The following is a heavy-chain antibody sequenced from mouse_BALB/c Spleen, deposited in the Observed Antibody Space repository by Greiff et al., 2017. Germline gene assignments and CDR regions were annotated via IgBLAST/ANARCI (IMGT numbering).Heavy chain of an antibody. CDR3: ARGVYRYDDAMDY. CDR1: GYSITSDYA. V-gene: IGHV3-2*02. CDR2: ISYSGST. D-gene: IGHD2-14*01. J-gene: IGHJ4*01. Sequence: ESGPGLVKPSQSLSLTCTVTGYSITSDYAWNWIRQFPGNKLEWMGYISYSGSTSYNPSLKSRISITRDTSKNQFFLQLNSVTTEDTATYYCARGVYRYDDAMDYWGQGTSVTVSS.